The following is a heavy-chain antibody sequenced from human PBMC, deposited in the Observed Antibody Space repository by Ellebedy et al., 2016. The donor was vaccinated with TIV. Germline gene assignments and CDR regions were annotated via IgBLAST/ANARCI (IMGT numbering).Heavy chain of an antibody. D-gene: IGHD2-2*01. CDR1: GFTASHYY. J-gene: IGHJ4*02. CDR2: IGGSGGST. CDR3: ARGRGGSTGSDYFDY. V-gene: IGHV3-23*01. Sequence: PGGSLRLSCAASGFTASHYYLSWVRQAPGKGLEWVSGIGGSGGSTYYADSVKGRFTISRDNSKNTLYLQMNSLRGEDTAVYYCARGRGGSTGSDYFDYWGQGTLVTVSS.